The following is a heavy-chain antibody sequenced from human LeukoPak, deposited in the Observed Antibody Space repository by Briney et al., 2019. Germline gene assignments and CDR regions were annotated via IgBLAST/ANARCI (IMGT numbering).Heavy chain of an antibody. J-gene: IGHJ4*02. CDR3: VSPTADYPFLYYFDS. CDR1: RFTFRSYA. D-gene: IGHD5-12*01. V-gene: IGHV3-23*01. CDR2: ISGSGGIT. Sequence: PGGSLRLSCAASRFTFRSYAMSWVRRAPGKGLEWVSAISGSGGITYYAESVKGRFTISRDNSKDTLYLQMNNLRSEDTALYYCVSPTADYPFLYYFDSWGQGTLVTVSS.